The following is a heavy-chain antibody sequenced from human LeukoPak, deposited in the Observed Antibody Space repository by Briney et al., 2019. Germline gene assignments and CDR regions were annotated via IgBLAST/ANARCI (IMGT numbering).Heavy chain of an antibody. CDR1: GGSISSYY. J-gene: IGHJ2*01. Sequence: SETLSLTCTVSGGSISSYYWSWIRQPPGKGLEWIGYIYYSGSTNYNPSLKSRVTISVDTSKNQFSLKLSSVTAADTAVYYCAXXXXXXXILTGYYPRGYFDLWGRGTLVTVSS. CDR3: AXXXXXXXILTGYYPRGYFDL. V-gene: IGHV4-59*01. CDR2: IYYSGST. D-gene: IGHD3-9*01.